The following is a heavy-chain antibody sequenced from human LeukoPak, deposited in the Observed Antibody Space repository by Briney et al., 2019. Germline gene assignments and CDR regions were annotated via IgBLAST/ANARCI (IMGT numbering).Heavy chain of an antibody. CDR2: IKQDGSEQ. V-gene: IGHV3-7*01. J-gene: IGHJ4*02. Sequence: PGGSLRLSCAASGFTFSTYSMDWVRQAPGKGLEWVANIKQDGSEQYYVDSVKGRFTISRDDAKNSLYLQMNSLRVEDTAVYYCARGSGYSSGWFEWGQGTLVTVSS. CDR1: GFTFSTYS. CDR3: ARGSGYSSGWFE. D-gene: IGHD6-19*01.